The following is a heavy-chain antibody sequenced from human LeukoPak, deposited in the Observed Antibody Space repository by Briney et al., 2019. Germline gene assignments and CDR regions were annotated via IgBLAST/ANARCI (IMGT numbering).Heavy chain of an antibody. CDR1: GFSFTGHA. CDR3: GRSGYDYELPRRGGLDVDY. D-gene: IGHD5-12*01. Sequence: QPGRSLRLSCAASGFSFTGHAMSWVRQAPGKGLEWVAAISGSGGSTYYADSVKGRFTISRDNAKNSLYLQMNSLRAEDTAVYYCGRSGYDYELPRRGGLDVDYWGQGTLVTVSS. V-gene: IGHV3-23*01. J-gene: IGHJ4*02. CDR2: ISGSGGST.